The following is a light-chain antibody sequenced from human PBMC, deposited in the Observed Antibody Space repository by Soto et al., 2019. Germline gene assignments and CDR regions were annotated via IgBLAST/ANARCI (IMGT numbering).Light chain of an antibody. V-gene: IGKV1-5*01. CDR3: QQRHMWPIT. CDR1: QTISTW. Sequence: GSRVTITCLASQTISTWMAWYQQKPGKAPKLLVYDASTLQSGVASRFSGSGSGTEFTLIISSLEPEDFAVYYCQQRHMWPITFGQGTRLEIK. J-gene: IGKJ5*01. CDR2: DAS.